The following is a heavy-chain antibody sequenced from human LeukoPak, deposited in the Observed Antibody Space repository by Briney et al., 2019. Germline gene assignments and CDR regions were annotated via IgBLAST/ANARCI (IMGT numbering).Heavy chain of an antibody. V-gene: IGHV3-74*01. D-gene: IGHD2-2*01. J-gene: IGHJ4*02. CDR2: INSDGSST. CDR3: ATDVPAVTIFGY. Sequence: GGSLRLSCAASGFTFSTYWMRWVRQAPGTGLVWVSLINSDGSSTNYADSVKGRFTIPRDNAKNTLYLQMNSLRAEDTAVYYCATDVPAVTIFGYWGQGTLVTVSS. CDR1: GFTFSTYW.